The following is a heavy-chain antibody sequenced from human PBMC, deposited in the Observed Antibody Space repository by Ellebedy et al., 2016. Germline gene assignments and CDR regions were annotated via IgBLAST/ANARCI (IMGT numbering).Heavy chain of an antibody. CDR2: IYHRVST. CDR1: GYSINSGYY. Sequence: SETLSLTXTVSGYSINSGYYWGWIRQPPGKGLEWIDSIYHRVSTYYNPSLKSRVTISVDTSKNQFSLKLTSVTAADSAVYYCARSQGYYYGSGRLDAFDIWGQGTMVTVSS. CDR3: ARSQGYYYGSGRLDAFDI. V-gene: IGHV4-38-2*02. D-gene: IGHD3-10*01. J-gene: IGHJ3*02.